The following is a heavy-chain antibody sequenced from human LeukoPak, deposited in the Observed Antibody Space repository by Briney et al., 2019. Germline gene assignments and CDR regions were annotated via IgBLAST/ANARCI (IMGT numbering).Heavy chain of an antibody. Sequence: QPGGSLRLSCAVSGFNFSTYAMSWVRQAPGKGLEWVSGISGSGDSTYYADSVKGRFTISRDNSKNTLYLQMNSLRAEDTAVYYCAKEGGTTEPGDFDYWGQGTLVTVSS. CDR3: AKEGGTTEPGDFDY. CDR2: ISGSGDST. J-gene: IGHJ4*02. D-gene: IGHD1-7*01. V-gene: IGHV3-23*01. CDR1: GFNFSTYA.